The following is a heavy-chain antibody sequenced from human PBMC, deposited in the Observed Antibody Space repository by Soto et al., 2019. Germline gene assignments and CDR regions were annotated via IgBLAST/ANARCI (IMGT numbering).Heavy chain of an antibody. J-gene: IGHJ5*02. CDR3: ARDRGHLTGTTPPIDP. V-gene: IGHV1-3*01. CDR2: INAGNGNT. Sequence: QVQLVQSGAEVKKPGASVKVSCKASGYTFTSYAMHWVRKAPGQRLEWMGWINAGNGNTKYSQKFQGRVTITRDTSASTAYMELSSLRSEDTAVYYCARDRGHLTGTTPPIDPWGQGTLVTVSS. CDR1: GYTFTSYA. D-gene: IGHD1-7*01.